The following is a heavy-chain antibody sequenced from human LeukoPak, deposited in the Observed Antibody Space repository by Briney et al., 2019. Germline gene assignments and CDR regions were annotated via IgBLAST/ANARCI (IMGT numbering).Heavy chain of an antibody. J-gene: IGHJ3*02. CDR1: GGSISSYY. CDR3: ARGAGIMIVVVNHDAFDI. D-gene: IGHD3-22*01. CDR2: IYYSGSP. Sequence: SETLSLTCTVSGGSISSYYWSWIRQPPGKGLEWLGYIYYSGSPNYHPSLKSRVTISVATSKTQFSLKLSSVTAADTAVYYCARGAGIMIVVVNHDAFDIWGQGTMVTVSS. V-gene: IGHV4-59*12.